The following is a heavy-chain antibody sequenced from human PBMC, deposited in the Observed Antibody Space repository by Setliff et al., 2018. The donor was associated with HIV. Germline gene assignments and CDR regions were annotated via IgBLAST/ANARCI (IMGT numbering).Heavy chain of an antibody. V-gene: IGHV1-46*01. CDR3: ARLGSGWSDSYYYAMDI. Sequence: ASVKVSCKASGYTFTSYYMHWVRQAPGQGLEWMGIINPSGGSTSHAQKFQGRVTMIRDTSTSTFYMELSSLRSEDTAVYYCARLGSGWSDSYYYAMDIWGQGTTVTVSS. CDR1: GYTFTSYY. J-gene: IGHJ6*02. D-gene: IGHD6-19*01. CDR2: INPSGGST.